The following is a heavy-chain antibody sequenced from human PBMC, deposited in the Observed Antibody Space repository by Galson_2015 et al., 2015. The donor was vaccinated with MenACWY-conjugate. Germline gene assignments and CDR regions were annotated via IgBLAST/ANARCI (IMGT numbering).Heavy chain of an antibody. Sequence: SLRLSCAASGFTFSAFGMHWVRQAPGRGLEWVAYIRHDESTKYYEDSVKGRFTISRDNSKRTVYLEMNSLRVDDTAVYYCAKVRTGDYYDSVGPGVGAVDIWGQGTVIIVSS. J-gene: IGHJ3*02. D-gene: IGHD3-10*01. CDR1: GFTFSAFG. CDR3: AKVRTGDYYDSVGPGVGAVDI. V-gene: IGHV3-30*02. CDR2: IRHDESTK.